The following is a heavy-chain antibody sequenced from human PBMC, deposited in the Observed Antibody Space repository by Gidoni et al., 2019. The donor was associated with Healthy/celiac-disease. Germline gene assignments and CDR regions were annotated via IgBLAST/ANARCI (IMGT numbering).Heavy chain of an antibody. CDR1: GFTFSSYA. CDR2: ISGSGGST. D-gene: IGHD3-9*01. J-gene: IGHJ6*03. Sequence: EVQLLESGGGLVQPGESLRLSCAASGFTFSSYAMSWVRQAPGKGLEWVSAISGSGGSTYYADSVKGRFTISRDNSKNTLYLQMNSLRAEDTAVYYCARRNYDILTGSPPYYYYYYMDVWGKGTTVTVSS. CDR3: ARRNYDILTGSPPYYYYYYMDV. V-gene: IGHV3-23*01.